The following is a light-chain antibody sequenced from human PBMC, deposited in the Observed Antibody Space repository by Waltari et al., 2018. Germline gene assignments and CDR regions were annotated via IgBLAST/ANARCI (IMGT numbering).Light chain of an antibody. J-gene: IGKJ2*01. CDR2: AAS. V-gene: IGKV1-16*01. CDR3: QQYNSYLYT. Sequence: DIQMTQSPSSLSAFVGDRVTITCRASQNIDDFVNWYQQKSGEAPKLLIFAASTLQGGVPSRFSGSGSGTDFTLTISSLQPDDFATYYCQQYNSYLYTFGQGTKLEIK. CDR1: QNIDDF.